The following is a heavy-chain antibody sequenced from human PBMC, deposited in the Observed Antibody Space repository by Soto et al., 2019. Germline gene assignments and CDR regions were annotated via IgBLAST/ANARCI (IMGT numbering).Heavy chain of an antibody. CDR3: AREGRSIQLWLRGLYGIDV. D-gene: IGHD5-18*01. CDR2: INHSGST. CDR1: GGSFSGYY. J-gene: IGHJ6*02. Sequence: QVQLQQWGAGLLKPSETLSLTCAVYGGSFSGYYWSWIRQPPGKGLEWIGEINHSGSTNYNPSLKSRVTISVDTSKNQFSLKLSSVTAADTAVYYCAREGRSIQLWLRGLYGIDVWGQGTTVTVSS. V-gene: IGHV4-34*01.